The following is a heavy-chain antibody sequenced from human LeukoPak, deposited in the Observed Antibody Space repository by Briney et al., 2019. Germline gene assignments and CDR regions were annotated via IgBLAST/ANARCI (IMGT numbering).Heavy chain of an antibody. CDR2: IDPSGGST. J-gene: IGHJ4*02. Sequence: ASVKVSCKAFGYTFSSYYMHWVRQAPGQGLEWMGIIDPSGGSTSYAQKFQGRVTMTRDTSTSTVYMELSSLRSEDTAVYYCARTYYYDSSGYRFDYGGQGTLVTVSS. CDR3: ARTYYYDSSGYRFDY. V-gene: IGHV1-46*01. CDR1: GYTFSSYY. D-gene: IGHD3-22*01.